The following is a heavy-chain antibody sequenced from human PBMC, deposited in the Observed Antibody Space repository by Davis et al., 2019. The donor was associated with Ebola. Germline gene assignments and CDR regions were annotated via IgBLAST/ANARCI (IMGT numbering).Heavy chain of an antibody. CDR1: GFTFTNYG. V-gene: IGHV3-30*18. CDR2: ISYDGSDQ. CDR3: AKDLGYYGMDV. Sequence: GGSLRLSCAASGFTFTNYGMHWVRQAPGKGLEWVAFISYDGSDQYYADSVKGRFTISRDNSRDILYLQMNSLRPEDTAVYYCAKDLGYYGMDVWGQGTTVTVSS. J-gene: IGHJ6*02.